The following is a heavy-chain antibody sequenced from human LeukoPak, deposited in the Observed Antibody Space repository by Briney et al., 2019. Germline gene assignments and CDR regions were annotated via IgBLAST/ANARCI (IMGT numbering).Heavy chain of an antibody. CDR3: ARDFFRSGTHSNDY. J-gene: IGHJ4*02. Sequence: PGGSLRLSCVASGFTFSGYWMHWVRQAPGKGLVGVSGIYSDGITTTYADSVKGRFTISRDNAKNTLYLQMNSLRAEDTAVYYCARDFFRSGTHSNDYWGRGTLVTVSS. D-gene: IGHD3-10*01. V-gene: IGHV3-74*01. CDR2: IYSDGITT. CDR1: GFTFSGYW.